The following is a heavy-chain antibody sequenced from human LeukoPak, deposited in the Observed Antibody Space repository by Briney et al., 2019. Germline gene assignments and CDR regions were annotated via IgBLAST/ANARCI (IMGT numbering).Heavy chain of an antibody. Sequence: PSETLSLTCSVSGGAIGSDGYYWNWIRQRPGKGLEWIGYIYYSGSASYNPSLKSRVTISVDTSKNQFSLRLSSVTAADTAVCYCARGSYYGFSGDSWGQGSLVTVSS. CDR3: ARGSYYGFSGDS. CDR1: GGAIGSDGYY. J-gene: IGHJ4*02. V-gene: IGHV4-31*03. CDR2: IYYSGSA. D-gene: IGHD3-10*01.